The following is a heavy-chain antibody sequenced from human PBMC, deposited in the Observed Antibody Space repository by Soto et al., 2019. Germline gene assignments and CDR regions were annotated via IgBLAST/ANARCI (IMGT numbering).Heavy chain of an antibody. D-gene: IGHD3-10*01. CDR1: GGSFSGYY. CDR2: INHSGST. CDR3: ASRRSGSNGSGSYYKIHYGMDV. Sequence: SETRSLTFAVYGGSFSGYYWSWIRQPPVKGLEWIGEINHSGSTNYNPSLKSRVTISVDTSKNQFSLKLSSVTAADTAVYYCASRRSGSNGSGSYYKIHYGMDVWGQGTTVTVSS. J-gene: IGHJ6*02. V-gene: IGHV4-34*01.